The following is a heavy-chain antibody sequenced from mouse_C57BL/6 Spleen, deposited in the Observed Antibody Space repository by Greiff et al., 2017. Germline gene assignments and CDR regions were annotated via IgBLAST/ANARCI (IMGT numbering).Heavy chain of an antibody. CDR2: INPSNGRT. Sequence: VQLKQPGAELVKPGASVKLSCKASGYTFTSYWMHWVKQRPGQGLEWIGYINPSNGRTNSNEKFKSKATLTVDKSSSTAYMQLSSLTSEDSAVYCGASGTLGGDYWGQGTSLTVSS. CDR1: GYTFTSYW. V-gene: IGHV1-53*01. D-gene: IGHD2-14*01. J-gene: IGHJ2*02. CDR3: ASGTLGGDY.